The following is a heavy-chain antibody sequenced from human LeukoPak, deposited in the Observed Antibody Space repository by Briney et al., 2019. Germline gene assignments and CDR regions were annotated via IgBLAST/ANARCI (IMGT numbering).Heavy chain of an antibody. V-gene: IGHV4-59*11. D-gene: IGHD1-26*01. CDR3: AKSKSLGLQYFDT. J-gene: IGHJ4*01. CDR2: FFYTGGT. Sequence: SETLSLTCTVSGDSYSSPYWSWIRQPPGKGLEWIGSFFYTGGTYYNPSLSSRVIISGDTSKNEFSLKLTSVTAADTAVYYCAKSKSLGLQYFDTWGHGTLATVSP. CDR1: GDSYSSPY.